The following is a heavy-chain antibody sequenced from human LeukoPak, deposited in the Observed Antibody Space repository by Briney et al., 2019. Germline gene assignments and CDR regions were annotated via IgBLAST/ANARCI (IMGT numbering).Heavy chain of an antibody. CDR3: ARGSKVTVTTYDY. CDR2: INHSGST. V-gene: IGHV4-34*01. Sequence: SEILSLTCAVYGGSFSSYYWSWIRQPPGKGLEWIGEINHSGSTNYNPSLKSRVTVSVDTSKNQFSLKLSSVTAADTAVYYCARGSKVTVTTYDYWGQGTLVTVSS. CDR1: GGSFSSYY. D-gene: IGHD4-17*01. J-gene: IGHJ4*02.